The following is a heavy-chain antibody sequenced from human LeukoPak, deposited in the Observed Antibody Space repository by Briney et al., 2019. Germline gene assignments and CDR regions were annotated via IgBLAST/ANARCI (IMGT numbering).Heavy chain of an antibody. Sequence: KPGGSLRLSCAASGFTFSDYYMSWIRQAPGKGLEWVSYISSSSSIIHYADSVKGRFTISRDNAKNSLYLQMNSLRAEDTAVYYCARDQFGELLDYWGQGTLVTVSS. V-gene: IGHV3-11*01. J-gene: IGHJ4*02. CDR2: ISSSSSII. D-gene: IGHD3-10*01. CDR3: ARDQFGELLDY. CDR1: GFTFSDYY.